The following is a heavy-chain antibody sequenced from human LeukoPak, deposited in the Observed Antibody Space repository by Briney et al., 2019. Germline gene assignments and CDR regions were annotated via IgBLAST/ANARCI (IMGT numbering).Heavy chain of an antibody. CDR3: AKDITVIKDIDY. V-gene: IGHV3-23*01. CDR2: ISGSGGST. D-gene: IGHD4-11*01. J-gene: IGHJ4*02. Sequence: GGSLRLSCAASGFTFRNYAMSWVRQAPGKGLEWVSTISGSGGSTYYADSMKGRFTISRDNSKNMLYLQMNSLRAEDTAVYYCAKDITVIKDIDYWGRGTLVTVSS. CDR1: GFTFRNYA.